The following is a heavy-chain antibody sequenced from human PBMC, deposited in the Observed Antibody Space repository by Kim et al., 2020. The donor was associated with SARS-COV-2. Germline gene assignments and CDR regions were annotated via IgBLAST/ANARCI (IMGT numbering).Heavy chain of an antibody. CDR3: ARDLFHTGFDY. Sequence: ASVKVSCKASGYIFTNFAIQWVRQAPGQRLEWLGWINAGTGNTKFSQQFQGRVTFTRDTSANTASMELSSLGSEDTAVYYCARDLFHTGFDYWDQGTLVAVSA. V-gene: IGHV1-3*01. D-gene: IGHD2-8*02. CDR1: GYIFTNFA. J-gene: IGHJ4*02. CDR2: INAGTGNT.